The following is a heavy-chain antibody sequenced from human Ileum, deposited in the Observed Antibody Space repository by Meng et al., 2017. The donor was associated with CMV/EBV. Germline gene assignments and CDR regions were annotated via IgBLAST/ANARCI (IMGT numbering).Heavy chain of an antibody. CDR2: IHPTGTT. CDR1: GGPLTSYY. Sequence: QLQESGPRLLQPSGTLSLTCTVTGGPLTSYYWTWIRQPAGKGLEWIGRIHPTGTTDDNPSLRSRVSMSLDKSKNQFSLKLTSVTAADTAVYYCARAAARGVPVDLWGQGTLVTVSS. CDR3: ARAAARGVPVDL. J-gene: IGHJ5*02. V-gene: IGHV4-4*07. D-gene: IGHD3-10*01.